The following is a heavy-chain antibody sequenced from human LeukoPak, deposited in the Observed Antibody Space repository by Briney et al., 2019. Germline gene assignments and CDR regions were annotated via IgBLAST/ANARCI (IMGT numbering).Heavy chain of an antibody. Sequence: ASVKVSCKASGYTFTTYRLAWGRQGPGERGERRGGISVNNGGTNYAQRFQDRVPLTRDTSTNTAYLELRSLRSDDTAIIYCATATQPRGYFLHWGQGTLVTVSS. CDR2: ISVNNGGT. CDR1: GYTFTTYR. D-gene: IGHD2-2*01. V-gene: IGHV1-18*01. J-gene: IGHJ1*01. CDR3: ATATQPRGYFLH.